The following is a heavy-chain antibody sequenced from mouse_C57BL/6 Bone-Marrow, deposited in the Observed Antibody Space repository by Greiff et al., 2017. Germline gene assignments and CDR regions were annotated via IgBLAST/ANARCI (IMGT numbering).Heavy chain of an antibody. V-gene: IGHV1-53*01. CDR3: ARESSSYALSGFDY. CDR1: GYPFTSYW. Sequence: QVQLQQPGTELVKPGASVKLSCKASGYPFTSYWMHWVKQRPGQGLEWIGNINPSNGGTTYNEQFKSKATLTVDKSSSTAYMQLSSLTSEDSAVYYCARESSSYALSGFDYWGQGTTLTVSS. D-gene: IGHD1-1*01. CDR2: INPSNGGT. J-gene: IGHJ2*01.